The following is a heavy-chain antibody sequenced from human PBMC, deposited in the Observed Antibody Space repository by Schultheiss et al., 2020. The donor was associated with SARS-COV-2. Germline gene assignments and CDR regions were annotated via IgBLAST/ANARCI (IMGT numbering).Heavy chain of an antibody. CDR2: IGRTPSNL. D-gene: IGHD6-6*01. Sequence: GGSLRLSCTASGFNFGDYATSWVRQAPGKGLEWVSSIGRTPSNLYYADSVQGRFTISRDNAKNSLYLQMNSLRAEDTAVYYCARNAARLITRAQFDYWGQGTLVTVSS. J-gene: IGHJ4*02. CDR3: ARNAARLITRAQFDY. CDR1: GFNFGDYA. V-gene: IGHV3-21*01.